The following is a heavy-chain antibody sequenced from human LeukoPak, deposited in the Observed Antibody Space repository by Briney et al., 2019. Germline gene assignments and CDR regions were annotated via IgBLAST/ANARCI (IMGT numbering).Heavy chain of an antibody. V-gene: IGHV3-21*01. Sequence: GGSLRLSCAASGFTFSSYSMNWVRQAPGKGLEWVSSISSSSYIYYADSVKGRFTISRDNAKNSLYLQMNSLRAEDTAVYYCARDMTLLRYFDWLSYDAFDIWGQGTMVTVSS. CDR1: GFTFSSYS. CDR3: ARDMTLLRYFDWLSYDAFDI. D-gene: IGHD3-9*01. CDR2: ISSSSYI. J-gene: IGHJ3*02.